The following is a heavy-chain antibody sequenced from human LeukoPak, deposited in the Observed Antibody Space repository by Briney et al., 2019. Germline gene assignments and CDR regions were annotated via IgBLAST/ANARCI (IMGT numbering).Heavy chain of an antibody. CDR1: GGSISSGSYY. J-gene: IGHJ3*02. CDR2: IYYSGTT. Sequence: SETLSLTCTVSGGSISSGSYYWGWLRQPPGKGLEWIGSIYYSGTTYYNPSLKSRVTISVDTSKNQFSLKLSSVTAADTAVYYCARRGGSPLGAFDIWGQGTKVTVSS. V-gene: IGHV4-39*07. D-gene: IGHD1-26*01. CDR3: ARRGGSPLGAFDI.